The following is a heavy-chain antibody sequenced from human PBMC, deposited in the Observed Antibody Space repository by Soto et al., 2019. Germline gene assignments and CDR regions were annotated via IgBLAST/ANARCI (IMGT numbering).Heavy chain of an antibody. D-gene: IGHD3-22*01. CDR3: AIAGGLVVVPHFDY. V-gene: IGHV3-7*03. J-gene: IGHJ4*02. CDR2: IIKDGSEK. CDR1: GFTFSNYW. Sequence: GSLRLSCVASGFTFSNYWMTWVRQAPGKGLEWVANIIKDGSEKSYGDSVKGRFTISRDNAKNSLYLEMNSLRAEDTAVYYCAIAGGLVVVPHFDYWGQGTLVTVS.